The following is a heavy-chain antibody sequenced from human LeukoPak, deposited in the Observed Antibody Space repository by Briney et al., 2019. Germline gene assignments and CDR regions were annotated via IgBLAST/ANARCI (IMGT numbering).Heavy chain of an antibody. J-gene: IGHJ4*02. CDR2: ISSIGGST. Sequence: GGSLRLSCAASGFTFSNYGMHWVRQAPGKGLEFVSTISSIGGSTSYANSVKGRFTISRDNSKNTLYLQMNNLRAEDTAVYYCAKEPGYCGGDCYALLDYWGQGTLVTVSS. CDR1: GFTFSNYG. D-gene: IGHD2-21*01. CDR3: AKEPGYCGGDCYALLDY. V-gene: IGHV3-64*01.